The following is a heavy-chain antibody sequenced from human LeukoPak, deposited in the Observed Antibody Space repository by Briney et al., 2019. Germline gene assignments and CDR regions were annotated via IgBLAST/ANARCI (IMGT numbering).Heavy chain of an antibody. J-gene: IGHJ3*02. CDR2: IYHSGST. CDR3: AKSNGYGLIDI. V-gene: IGHV4-38-2*02. CDR1: GYSISSGYY. Sequence: SETLSLTCTVSGYSISSGYYWGWIRQPPGKGLEWVANIYHSGSTYYNPSLKRRVTISLDTSRNQFSLKLNSVTAADTAVYYCAKSNGYGLIDIWGQGTMVTVSS. D-gene: IGHD3-22*01.